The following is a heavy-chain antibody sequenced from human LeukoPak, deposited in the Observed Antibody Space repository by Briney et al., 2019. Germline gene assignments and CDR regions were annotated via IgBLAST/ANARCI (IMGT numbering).Heavy chain of an antibody. CDR3: TRDDCSSTSCYSGFGY. CDR1: GFTFGDYA. V-gene: IGHV3-49*04. Sequence: GGSLRLSCTASGFTFGDYAMSWVRQAPGKGLEWVGFIRSKAYGGTTEYAASVKGRFTISRDDSKSIAYLQMNSLKTEDTAVYYCTRDDCSSTSCYSGFGYWGQGTLVTVSS. CDR2: IRSKAYGGTT. D-gene: IGHD2-2*01. J-gene: IGHJ4*02.